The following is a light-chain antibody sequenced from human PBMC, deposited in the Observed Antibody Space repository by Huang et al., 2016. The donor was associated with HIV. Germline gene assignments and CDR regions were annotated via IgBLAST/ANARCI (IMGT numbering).Light chain of an antibody. V-gene: IGKV1-39*01. Sequence: DIQMTQSPPSLSASIGDRVTITCRTSKTITTYMNWYRHKPGEAPNLLIHGASTLQNGVPSRFGDGRSVTVFTLTINDLQPDDFGSYYCQQSYVTPFTFGRGTKVDIK. CDR1: KTITTY. CDR2: GAS. J-gene: IGKJ2*01. CDR3: QQSYVTPFT.